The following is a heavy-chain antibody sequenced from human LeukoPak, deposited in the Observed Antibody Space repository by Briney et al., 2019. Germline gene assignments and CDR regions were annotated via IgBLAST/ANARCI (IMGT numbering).Heavy chain of an antibody. Sequence: PGGSLRLSCAASGFIFTNYFMSWVRQAPGKGLEWVASIKHDGSEKYYVDSVRGRFTISRDNSKNTLYLQMNSLRAEDTAVYYCARPDGDFDYWGQGTLVTVSS. CDR1: GFIFTNYF. J-gene: IGHJ4*02. V-gene: IGHV3-7*01. CDR2: IKHDGSEK. CDR3: ARPDGDFDY.